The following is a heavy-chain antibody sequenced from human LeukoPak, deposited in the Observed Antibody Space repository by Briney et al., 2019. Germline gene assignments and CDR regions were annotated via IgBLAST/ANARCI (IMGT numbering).Heavy chain of an antibody. CDR1: GGTFSSYA. CDR3: ARGFGSYYPQNFDY. CDR2: IIPIFGTA. D-gene: IGHD1-26*01. V-gene: IGHV1-69*13. Sequence: SVKVSCKASGGTFSSYAISWVRQAPGQGLEWMGEIIPIFGTANYAQKFQGRVTITADESTSTAYMELSSLRSEDTAVYYCARGFGSYYPQNFDYWGQGTLVTVSS. J-gene: IGHJ4*02.